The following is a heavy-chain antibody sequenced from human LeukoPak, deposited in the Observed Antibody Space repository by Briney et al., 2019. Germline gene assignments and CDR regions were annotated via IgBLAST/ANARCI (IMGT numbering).Heavy chain of an antibody. CDR1: GGTFSSYA. J-gene: IGHJ6*04. V-gene: IGHV1-69*13. CDR2: IIPIFGTA. CDR3: ARGANYDILTGYYPLHYYYYGMDV. Sequence: GASVKVSCTASGGTFSSYAISWVRQAPGQGLEWMGGIIPIFGTANYAQKFQGRVTITADESTSTAYMELSSLRSEDTAVYYCARGANYDILTGYYPLHYYYYGMDVWGKGTTVTVSS. D-gene: IGHD3-9*01.